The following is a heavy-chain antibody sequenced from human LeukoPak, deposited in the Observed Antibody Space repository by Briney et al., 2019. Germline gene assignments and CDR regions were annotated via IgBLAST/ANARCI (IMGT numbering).Heavy chain of an antibody. J-gene: IGHJ6*03. D-gene: IGHD2-8*01. CDR3: AREGRLIRSFLSRRGLYYYMDV. V-gene: IGHV1-2*02. CDR2: INPNSGGT. Sequence: ASVKASCKASGYTFTGYYMHWVRQAPGQGLEWMGWINPNSGGTNYAQKFQGRVTMTRDTSISTAYMELSRLRSDDTAVYYCAREGRLIRSFLSRRGLYYYMDVWGKGTTVTVSS. CDR1: GYTFTGYY.